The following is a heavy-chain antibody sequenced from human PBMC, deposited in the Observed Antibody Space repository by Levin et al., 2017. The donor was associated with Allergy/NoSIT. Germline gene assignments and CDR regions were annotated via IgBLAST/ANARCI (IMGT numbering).Heavy chain of an antibody. V-gene: IGHV4-59*08. Sequence: KPSETLSLTCTVSGGSISSYYWSWIRQPPGKGLEWIGYIYYSGSTNYNPSLKSRVTISVDTSKNQFSLKLSSVTAADTAVYYCARHDGAGYCSSTSCYFFDYWGQGTLVTVSS. CDR2: IYYSGST. D-gene: IGHD2-2*03. J-gene: IGHJ4*02. CDR3: ARHDGAGYCSSTSCYFFDY. CDR1: GGSISSYY.